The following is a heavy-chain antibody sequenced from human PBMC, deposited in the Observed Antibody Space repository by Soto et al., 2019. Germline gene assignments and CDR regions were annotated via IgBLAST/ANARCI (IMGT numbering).Heavy chain of an antibody. V-gene: IGHV4-59*08. CDR2: IYYSGST. Sequence: LSLTCTVSGGSISSYYWSWIRQPPGKGLEWIGYIYYSGSTNYNPSLKSRVTISVDTSKNQFSLKLSSVTAADTAVYYCARRVGVSYYYYMDVWGKGTTVTVSS. CDR1: GGSISSYY. CDR3: ARRVGVSYYYYMDV. D-gene: IGHD3-16*01. J-gene: IGHJ6*03.